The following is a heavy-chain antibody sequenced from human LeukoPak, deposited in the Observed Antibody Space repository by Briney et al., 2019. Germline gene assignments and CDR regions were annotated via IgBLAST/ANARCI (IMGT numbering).Heavy chain of an antibody. CDR2: ISTTSDYT. CDR1: GFTFSGYP. Sequence: GGSLRLSCAASGFTFSGYPMNWVRQAPGKGLEWVSSISTTSDYTHYADSLKGRVAISRDNAKNSLYLQMNSLRAEDTAIYYCARGGIYSQGFDYWGQGSLVTVSS. V-gene: IGHV3-21*01. J-gene: IGHJ4*02. CDR3: ARGGIYSQGFDY. D-gene: IGHD6-13*01.